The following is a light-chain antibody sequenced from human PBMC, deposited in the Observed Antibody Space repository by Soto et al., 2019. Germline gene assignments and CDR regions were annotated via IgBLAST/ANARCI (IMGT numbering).Light chain of an antibody. CDR1: SSDVGGYNY. CDR3: NSYRSGSTRV. J-gene: IGLJ3*02. V-gene: IGLV2-14*03. CDR2: DVS. Sequence: QSVLTQPASVSGSPGQSITISCTGTSSDVGGYNYVSWYQQHPGKAPKLMIYDVSNRPPGVSSRFSGSKSGKTASLTISGLQAEDEADYYCNSYRSGSTRVFGGGTKLTVL.